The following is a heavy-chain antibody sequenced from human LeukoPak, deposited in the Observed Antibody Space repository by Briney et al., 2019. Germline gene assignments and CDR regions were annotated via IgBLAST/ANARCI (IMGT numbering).Heavy chain of an antibody. J-gene: IGHJ6*02. V-gene: IGHV3-66*01. Sequence: GGSLRLSCAASGFTFSSYAMSWVRQAPGKGLEWVSVIYSGGSTYYADSVKGRFTISRDNSKNTLYLQMNSLRAEDTAVYYCARGLYWPGMDVWGQGTTVTVSS. CDR1: GFTFSSYA. CDR3: ARGLYWPGMDV. D-gene: IGHD2-15*01. CDR2: IYSGGST.